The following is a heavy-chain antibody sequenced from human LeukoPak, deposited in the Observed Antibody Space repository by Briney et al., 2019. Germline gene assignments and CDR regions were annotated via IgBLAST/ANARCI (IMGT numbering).Heavy chain of an antibody. J-gene: IGHJ4*02. CDR3: AKKIPFDS. CDR2: ISDSGGNT. CDR1: GFTFSSYS. V-gene: IGHV3-23*01. Sequence: GGSLRLSCAASGFTFSSYSMNWVRQAPGKGLEWVSSISDSGGNTYYAHSVRGRFTISRDNSKNTLYLQMNSLRAEDTALYYCAKKIPFDSWGQGTLVTVSS. D-gene: IGHD2-21*01.